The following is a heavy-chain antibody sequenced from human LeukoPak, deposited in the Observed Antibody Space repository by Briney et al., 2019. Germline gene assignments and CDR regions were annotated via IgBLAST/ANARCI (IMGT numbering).Heavy chain of an antibody. CDR3: AREVTAWYSSEIDH. CDR1: GFTFSSYA. V-gene: IGHV3-30-3*01. D-gene: IGHD6-19*01. Sequence: GGSLRLSCTASGFTFSSYAMHWVRQAPGKGLEWMAVISNDGSNKHYADSVKGRFTISRDYSNKTVYLQMNSLRAEDTAVYYCAREVTAWYSSEIDHWGQGTLVTVSS. J-gene: IGHJ4*02. CDR2: ISNDGSNK.